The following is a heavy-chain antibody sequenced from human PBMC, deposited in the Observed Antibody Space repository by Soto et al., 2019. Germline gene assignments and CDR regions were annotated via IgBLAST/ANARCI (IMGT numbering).Heavy chain of an antibody. Sequence: ASVKVSCKASGYTFTSYGISWVRQAPGQGLEWMGWISAYNGNTNYAQKLQGRVTMTTDTSTSTAYMGLRSLRSDDTAVYYCARDQMTTVTTQADYWGQGTLVTVSS. CDR2: ISAYNGNT. CDR1: GYTFTSYG. CDR3: ARDQMTTVTTQADY. J-gene: IGHJ4*02. D-gene: IGHD4-17*01. V-gene: IGHV1-18*01.